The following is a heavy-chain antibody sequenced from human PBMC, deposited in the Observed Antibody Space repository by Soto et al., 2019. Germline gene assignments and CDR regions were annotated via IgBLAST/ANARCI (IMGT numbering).Heavy chain of an antibody. D-gene: IGHD3-16*01. CDR3: ARDRPYSSGSSVWAPKITYYYYGMDV. J-gene: IGHJ6*02. Sequence: GGSLRLSCAASGFTFSSYSMNWVRQAPGKGLEWVSYISSSSSTIYYADSVKGRFTISRENAKNSLYLQMNSLRDEDTAVYYCARDRPYSSGSSVWAPKITYYYYGMDVWGQGTTVTVSS. CDR1: GFTFSSYS. V-gene: IGHV3-48*02. CDR2: ISSSSSTI.